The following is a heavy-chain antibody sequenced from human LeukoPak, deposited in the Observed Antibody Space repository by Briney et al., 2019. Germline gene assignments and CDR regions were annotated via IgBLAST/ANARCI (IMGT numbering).Heavy chain of an antibody. J-gene: IGHJ4*02. CDR1: VCTFSSYA. Sequence: SSVTDSCMASVCTFSSYAIRWVRPPPCQGVAWLGRIIPILGIANYAQKFQGRGTITADKSASTAYMGLSSMRSEETAVYYCARGPIRCGGDCYLVDYCGQGNLVTVSS. V-gene: IGHV1-69*04. CDR3: ARGPIRCGGDCYLVDY. CDR2: IIPILGIA. D-gene: IGHD2-21*02.